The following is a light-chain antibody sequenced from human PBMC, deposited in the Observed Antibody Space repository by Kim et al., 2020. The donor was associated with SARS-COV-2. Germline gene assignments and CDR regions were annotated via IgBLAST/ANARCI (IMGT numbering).Light chain of an antibody. V-gene: IGLV3-1*01. CDR3: QVWDITTAV. Sequence: VFTGQTASISCSGNKLGEKYVCWYQQRPGQSPVLVLYEDTKRPSGIPGRFSGSNSGNKATLTIRGTQAIDEADYYCQVWDITTAVFGGGTQLTVL. J-gene: IGLJ2*01. CDR1: KLGEKY. CDR2: EDT.